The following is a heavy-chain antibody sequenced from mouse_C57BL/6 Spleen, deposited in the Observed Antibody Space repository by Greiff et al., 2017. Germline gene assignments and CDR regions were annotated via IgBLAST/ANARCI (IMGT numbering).Heavy chain of an antibody. CDR3: ASPYDGSSSSFAY. CDR2: IDPSDSYT. Sequence: QVQLQQPGAELVMPGASVKLSCKASGYTFTSYWMHWVKQRPGQGLEWIGGIDPSDSYTNYNQKFMGKSTLTVDKSSSTAYMQLSSLTSEDSAVDYCASPYDGSSSSFAYWGQGTLVTVSA. CDR1: GYTFTSYW. D-gene: IGHD1-1*01. J-gene: IGHJ3*01. V-gene: IGHV1-69*01.